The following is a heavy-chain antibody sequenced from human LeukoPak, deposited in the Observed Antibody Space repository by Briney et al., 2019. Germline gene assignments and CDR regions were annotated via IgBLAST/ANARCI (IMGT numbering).Heavy chain of an antibody. J-gene: IGHJ4*02. CDR1: GYTFTSYG. CDR3: VRDSDGYNGGDY. CDR2: ISAFSGNT. V-gene: IGHV1-18*01. Sequence: GASVKVSCKASGYTFTSYGISWVRQAPGQGLEWMGWISAFSGNTNYAQNLQGRVTLTTDTSTSTAYMELRSLRSDDTAVYYCVRDSDGYNGGDYWGQGTLVTVSS. D-gene: IGHD5-24*01.